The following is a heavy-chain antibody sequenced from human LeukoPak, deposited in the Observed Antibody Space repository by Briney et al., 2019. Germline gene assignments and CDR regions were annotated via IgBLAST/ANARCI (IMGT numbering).Heavy chain of an antibody. D-gene: IGHD3-10*01. J-gene: IGHJ5*02. CDR2: INHSGST. Sequence: SETLSLTCAVYGGSFSGYYWSWIRQPPGKGLEWIGEINHSGSTNYNPSLKSRVTISVDTSKNQFSLKLSSVTAADTAVYYCARHGVSGYYYGSGSYRQENWFDPWGQGTLVTVSS. V-gene: IGHV4-34*01. CDR1: GGSFSGYY. CDR3: ARHGVSGYYYGSGSYRQENWFDP.